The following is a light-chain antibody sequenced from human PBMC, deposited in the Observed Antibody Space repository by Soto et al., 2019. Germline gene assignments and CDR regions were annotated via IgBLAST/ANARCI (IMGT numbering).Light chain of an antibody. J-gene: IGLJ3*02. CDR3: QSYYTRQSDWV. Sequence: QAVVTQPPSVSGAPGQRVTISCTGSSSNFGAGYDVHWYRLLPGTAPKLLIYGNNNRPSGVPDRFSGSKSGTSASLAITGLQAEDEADYYCQSYYTRQSDWVFGGGTKVTVL. CDR1: SSNFGAGYD. V-gene: IGLV1-40*01. CDR2: GNN.